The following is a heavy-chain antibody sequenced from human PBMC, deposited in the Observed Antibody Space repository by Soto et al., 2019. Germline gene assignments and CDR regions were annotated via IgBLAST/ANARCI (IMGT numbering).Heavy chain of an antibody. D-gene: IGHD4-17*01. CDR1: VFSLPTSGVG. Sequence: QITLKESGPTLVKPTQTITLTCTFSVFSLPTSGVGVGWIRQHPGTSLEWLALIYWDDDKRYIPSLKSRLTITKDTSKNQVVITMTNMDPADTATYFCAHRTTTVTWWFDPWGQVTLVTVAS. J-gene: IGHJ5*02. V-gene: IGHV2-5*02. CDR3: AHRTTTVTWWFDP. CDR2: IYWDDDK.